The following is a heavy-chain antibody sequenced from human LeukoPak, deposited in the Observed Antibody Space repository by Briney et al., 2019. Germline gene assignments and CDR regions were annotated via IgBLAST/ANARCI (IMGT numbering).Heavy chain of an antibody. Sequence: ASVKVSCKASVYTFTIYYMHWVRQAPGQGREGMGIINPSGDITTYAQKFQGRVTITRDMSTSTVYMELSSLRSEDTAVYYCARDRAGGYYYDSSGYPIWGQGTLVTVSS. CDR1: VYTFTIYY. V-gene: IGHV1-46*01. CDR3: ARDRAGGYYYDSSGYPI. D-gene: IGHD3-22*01. J-gene: IGHJ4*02. CDR2: INPSGDIT.